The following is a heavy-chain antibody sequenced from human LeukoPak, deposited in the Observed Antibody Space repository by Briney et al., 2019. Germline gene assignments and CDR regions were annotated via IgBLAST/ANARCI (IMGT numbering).Heavy chain of an antibody. Sequence: ASVKVSRKASGYTFTSYDINWVRQATGQGLEWMGWMNPNSGNTGYAQKFQGRVTMTRNTSISTAYKELSSLRSEDTAVYYCVYPAGGYWGQGTLVTVSS. CDR2: MNPNSGNT. D-gene: IGHD5/OR15-5a*01. J-gene: IGHJ4*02. CDR1: GYTFTSYD. V-gene: IGHV1-8*01. CDR3: VYPAGGY.